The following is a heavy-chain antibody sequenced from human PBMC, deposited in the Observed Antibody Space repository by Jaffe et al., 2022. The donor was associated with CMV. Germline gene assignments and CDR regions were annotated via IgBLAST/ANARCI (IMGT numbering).Heavy chain of an antibody. CDR2: ISAFNGNT. J-gene: IGHJ2*01. Sequence: QVQLVQSGVEVKKPGASVKVSCRASGYTFISYGINWVRQAPGQGLEWMGWISAFNGNTKHAQKFQDRVTMTTDTSTRTAYMELRSLRSDDTAVYYCARENLINGIQWYFDLWGRGTLVTVSS. CDR1: GYTFISYG. D-gene: IGHD1-20*01. CDR3: ARENLINGIQWYFDL. V-gene: IGHV1-18*01.